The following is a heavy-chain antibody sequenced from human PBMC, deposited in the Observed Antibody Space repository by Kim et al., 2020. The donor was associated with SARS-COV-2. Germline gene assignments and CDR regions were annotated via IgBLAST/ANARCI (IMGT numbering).Heavy chain of an antibody. CDR1: GGSFSGYY. V-gene: IGHV4-34*01. CDR3: ARRIVVVIDPAPVNWYFDL. J-gene: IGHJ2*01. CDR2: INHSGST. Sequence: SETLSLTCAVYGGSFSGYYWSWIRQPPGKGLEWIGEINHSGSTNYNPSLKSRVTISVDTSKNQFSLKLSSVTAADTAVYYCARRIVVVIDPAPVNWYFDLWGRGTLVTVSS. D-gene: IGHD3-22*01.